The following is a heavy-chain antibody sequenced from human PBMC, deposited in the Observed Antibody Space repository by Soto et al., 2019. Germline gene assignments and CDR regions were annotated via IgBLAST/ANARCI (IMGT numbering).Heavy chain of an antibody. CDR2: ISSSSSYI. CDR1: GFTFSSYS. V-gene: IGHV3-21*01. J-gene: IGHJ3*02. D-gene: IGHD3-9*01. Sequence: EVQLVESGGGLVKPGGSLRLSCAASGFTFSSYSMNWVRQAPGKGLEWVSSISSSSSYIYYADSVKGRFTISRDNAKNSLYLQINSLRAEDTAVYYCARPYYDILTGDDAFDIWGQGRMVTVSS. CDR3: ARPYYDILTGDDAFDI.